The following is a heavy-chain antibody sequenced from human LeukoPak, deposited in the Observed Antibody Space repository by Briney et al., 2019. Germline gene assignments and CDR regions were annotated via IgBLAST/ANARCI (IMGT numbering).Heavy chain of an antibody. CDR3: AKDRFGNYDYVWGSYRAPKGYFDY. D-gene: IGHD3-16*02. J-gene: IGHJ4*02. Sequence: PGGSLRLSCAASGFTFSSYAMSWVRQAPGKGLEWVSAISGSGGSTYYADSVKGRFTISRDNSKNTLYLQMNSLRAEDTAVYYCAKDRFGNYDYVWGSYRAPKGYFDYWGQGTLVTVSS. CDR1: GFTFSSYA. V-gene: IGHV3-23*01. CDR2: ISGSGGST.